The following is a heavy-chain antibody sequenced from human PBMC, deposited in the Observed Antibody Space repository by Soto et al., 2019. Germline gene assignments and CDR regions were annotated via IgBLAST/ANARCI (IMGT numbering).Heavy chain of an antibody. CDR1: GGSLNSSSHY. J-gene: IGHJ4*02. CDR2: IHYFGST. Sequence: LETLSLTCTVSGGSLNSSSHYWSWIRQPPGKGLEWIGYIHYFGSTKYNPSLESRVVISVDTSKNQFSLKVPSVTAADTAIYFCARGGSYVGFDSWGQGARVTVSS. D-gene: IGHD1-26*01. V-gene: IGHV4-61*01. CDR3: ARGGSYVGFDS.